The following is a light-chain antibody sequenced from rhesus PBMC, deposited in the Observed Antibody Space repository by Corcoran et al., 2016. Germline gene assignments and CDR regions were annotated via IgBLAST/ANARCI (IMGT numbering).Light chain of an antibody. CDR2: RAS. CDR3: QQHDSTPLA. CDR1: QGISNW. J-gene: IGKJ4*01. V-gene: IGKV1-69*01. Sequence: DIQMTQSPSSLSASIGDRVTITCRASQGISNWLAWYQHKPGEAPNLLIYRASNLEAGAPSRFSGSGSGTDFTLTISSLPPEDIATYFCQQHDSTPLAFGGGAKVELK.